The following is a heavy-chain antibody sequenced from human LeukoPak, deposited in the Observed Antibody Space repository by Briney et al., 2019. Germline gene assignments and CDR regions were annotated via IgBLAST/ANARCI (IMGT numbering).Heavy chain of an antibody. D-gene: IGHD2-15*01. CDR1: GYSFTSYW. V-gene: IGHV5-51*01. CDR3: ARGRYCSGGSCYYDY. Sequence: KLGESLKISCKGSGYSFTSYWIAWVRQMPGKGLEGMGIIYPVDSDTRYSPSFQGQVTISADKFISTAYLQWSSLKASDTAIYYCARGRYCSGGSCYYDYWGQGTLVTVSS. CDR2: IYPVDSDT. J-gene: IGHJ4*02.